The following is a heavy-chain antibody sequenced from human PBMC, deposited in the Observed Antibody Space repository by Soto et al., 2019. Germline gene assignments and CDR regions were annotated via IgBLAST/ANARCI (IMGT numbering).Heavy chain of an antibody. CDR3: ARDQRVSSGWIYYYYGMDV. V-gene: IGHV1-2*04. CDR1: GYSFTGYY. CDR2: INPNSGGT. D-gene: IGHD6-19*01. J-gene: IGHJ6*02. Sequence: SVKVSCAASGYSFTGYYIHWVRQAPGQRLEWMGWINPNSGGTNYAQKFQGWVTMTRDTSISTAYMGLSRLRSDDTAVYYCARDQRVSSGWIYYYYGMDVWGQGTTVTVSS.